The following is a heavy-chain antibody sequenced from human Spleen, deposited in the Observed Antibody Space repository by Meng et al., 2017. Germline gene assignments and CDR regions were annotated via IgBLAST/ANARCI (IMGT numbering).Heavy chain of an antibody. CDR2: INPKSGDT. D-gene: IGHD6-13*01. CDR1: GYTFPDYW. Sequence: GRLGRFGAEVKKPGAAVKVSCKAAGYTFPDYWLHWVRRAPGQGLEWMGRINPKSGDTHYAQRFQGRVTMTGDTSISTAYMELSGLRSDDTAMYYCARDEDISAAGKLFGDYWGQGTLVTVSS. J-gene: IGHJ4*02. V-gene: IGHV1-2*06. CDR3: ARDEDISAAGKLFGDY.